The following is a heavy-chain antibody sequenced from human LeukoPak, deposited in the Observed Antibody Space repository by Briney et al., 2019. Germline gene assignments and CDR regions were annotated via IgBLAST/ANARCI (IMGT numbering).Heavy chain of an antibody. V-gene: IGHV1-69*01. D-gene: IGHD2-2*01. J-gene: IGHJ6*04. CDR1: GGTFSSYA. CDR3: AREVIIVVVPAAMTYYDYGMDV. Sequence: SVKVSCKASGGTFSSYAISWVRQAPGQGLEWMGGIIPIFGTANYAQKFQGRVTITADESTSTAYMELSSLRSEDTAVYYCAREVIIVVVPAAMTYYDYGMDVWGKGTTVTVSS. CDR2: IIPIFGTA.